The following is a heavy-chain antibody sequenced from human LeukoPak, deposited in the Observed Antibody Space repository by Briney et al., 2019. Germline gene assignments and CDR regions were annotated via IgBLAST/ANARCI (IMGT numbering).Heavy chain of an antibody. CDR1: GYPFTGYY. D-gene: IGHD3/OR15-3a*01. CDR3: ARGGGGLGY. Sequence: GASVKVSCKASGYPFTGYYLHWVRQAPGQGLEWMGWINPNSGFTNYAQKFQGRVTMTRDTSISTAYMELSRLRSDDTAVYYCARGGGGLGYWGQGTLVTVSS. CDR2: INPNSGFT. V-gene: IGHV1-2*02. J-gene: IGHJ4*02.